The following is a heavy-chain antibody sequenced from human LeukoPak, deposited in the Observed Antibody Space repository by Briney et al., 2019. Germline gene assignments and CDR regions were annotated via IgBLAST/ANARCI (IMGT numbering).Heavy chain of an antibody. J-gene: IGHJ4*02. Sequence: GGSLRLSCAASGFTFSNYGMNWVRQAPGKRLEWVSYISSTSDSIYYADSVKGRFTISRDNAGNSLYLQMSSLRDEDTAMYYCARAMRSGYDYWGQGTLVTVSS. CDR3: ARAMRSGYDY. V-gene: IGHV3-48*02. CDR2: ISSTSDSI. CDR1: GFTFSNYG. D-gene: IGHD5-12*01.